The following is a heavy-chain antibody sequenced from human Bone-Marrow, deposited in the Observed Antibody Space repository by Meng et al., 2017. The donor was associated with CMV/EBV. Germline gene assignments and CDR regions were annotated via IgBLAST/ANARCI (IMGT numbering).Heavy chain of an antibody. CDR1: GFTFSSYG. J-gene: IGHJ5*02. CDR2: IWYDGSNK. CDR3: ARFEGGWFDP. D-gene: IGHD3-16*01. Sequence: GESLKISCAASGFTFSSYGMHWVRQAPGKGLEWVAVIWYDGSNKYYADSVKGRFTISRDNSKNTLYLQMNSLRAEDTAVYYCARFEGGWFDPWGQGTLVTVSS. V-gene: IGHV3-33*01.